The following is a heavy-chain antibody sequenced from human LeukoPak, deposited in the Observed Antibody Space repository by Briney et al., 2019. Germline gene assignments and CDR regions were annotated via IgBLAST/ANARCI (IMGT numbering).Heavy chain of an antibody. CDR1: GYTFTGYY. D-gene: IGHD1-14*01. CDR2: INPNSGGT. V-gene: IGHV1-2*02. Sequence: ASVKVSCKASGYTFTGYYMHWVPQAPGQGLGWMGWINPNSGGTNYAQKFQGRVTMTRDTSISTACMELSRLRSDDTAVYYCARAGLNPHTGGKFAFDIWGQGTMVTVSS. J-gene: IGHJ3*02. CDR3: ARAGLNPHTGGKFAFDI.